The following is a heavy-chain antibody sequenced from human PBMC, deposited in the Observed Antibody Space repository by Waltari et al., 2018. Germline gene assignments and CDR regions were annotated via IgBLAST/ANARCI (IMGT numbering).Heavy chain of an antibody. CDR1: GFTFSSYA. D-gene: IGHD1-7*01. Sequence: EVQLLESGGGLVQPGGSLRLSCAASGFTFSSYAMSWVRQAPGKGLEWVSAISGSGGRTYYADSVKGRFTISRDNAKNTLYLQMNSLRAEDMAVYYCAKDVRGITGTTVFDYWGQGTLVTVSS. J-gene: IGHJ4*02. V-gene: IGHV3-23*01. CDR3: AKDVRGITGTTVFDY. CDR2: ISGSGGRT.